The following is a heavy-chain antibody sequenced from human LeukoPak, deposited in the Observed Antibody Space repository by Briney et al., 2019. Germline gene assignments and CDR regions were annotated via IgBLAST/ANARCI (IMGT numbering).Heavy chain of an antibody. J-gene: IGHJ4*02. CDR2: IRDDESKT. D-gene: IGHD1-26*01. Sequence: PGGSLRLSCAASGFSFSDYGMHWVRQAPTKGVGGVAGIRDDESKTYYGDSVKGRFTVSRDNSKNTLYLQMDSLIADDTAVYYCAESHLPTSYSGTYYCDYWGQGTLVTVSS. CDR3: AESHLPTSYSGTYYCDY. V-gene: IGHV3-30*02. CDR1: GFSFSDYG.